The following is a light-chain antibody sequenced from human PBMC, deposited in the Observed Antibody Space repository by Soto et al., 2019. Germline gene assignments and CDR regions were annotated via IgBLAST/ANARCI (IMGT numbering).Light chain of an antibody. Sequence: TQSPLSLPVTPGEPASISCRSRQSLLHSSGYNYVDWYQQKPGKAPKLLIYAASSLQTGVPSRFSGSGSGTDFTLTISSLQPEDFATYYCQQSYTTPLLFGPGTKVDIK. CDR2: AAS. J-gene: IGKJ3*01. CDR3: QQSYTTPLL. CDR1: QSLLHSSGYNY. V-gene: IGKV1-39*01.